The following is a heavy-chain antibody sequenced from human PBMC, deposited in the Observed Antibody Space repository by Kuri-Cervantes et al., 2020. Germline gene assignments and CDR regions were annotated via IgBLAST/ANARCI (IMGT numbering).Heavy chain of an antibody. D-gene: IGHD2/OR15-2a*01. CDR1: GGSFSGYY. V-gene: IGHV4-34*01. J-gene: IGHJ4*02. Sequence: SETLSLTCAVYGGSFSGYYWSWIRQPPGKGLEWIGEINHSGSTNYNPSLKSRVTISVDTSKNHFSLKLSSFTAADTAVYYCARGESYTVPIDYWGQGTLVTVSS. CDR2: INHSGST. CDR3: ARGESYTVPIDY.